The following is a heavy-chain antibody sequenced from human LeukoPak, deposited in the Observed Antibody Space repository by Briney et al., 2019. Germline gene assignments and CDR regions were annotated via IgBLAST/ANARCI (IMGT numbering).Heavy chain of an antibody. V-gene: IGHV1-8*03. D-gene: IGHD2-8*01. CDR3: ARSCTNGVCPLDD. Sequence: ASVKVSCKASGYTFTSYDINWVRQATGQGLEWTGWMNPNSGNTGYAQKFQRRVTITRNTSISTAYMELSSLRSEDTAVYYCARSCTNGVCPLDDWGQGTLVTVSS. CDR2: MNPNSGNT. J-gene: IGHJ4*02. CDR1: GYTFTSYD.